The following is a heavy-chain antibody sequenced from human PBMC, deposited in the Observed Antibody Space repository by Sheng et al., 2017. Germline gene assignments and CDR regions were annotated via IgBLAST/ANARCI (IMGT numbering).Heavy chain of an antibody. CDR2: IIPIFGTA. V-gene: IGHV1-69*13. J-gene: IGHJ3*02. D-gene: IGHD1-1*01. CDR3: ARDLVESPRARTWSDAFDI. Sequence: QVQLVQSGAEVKKPGSSVKVSCKASGGTFSSYAISWVRQAPGQGLEWMGGIIPIFGTANYAQKFQGRVTITADESTSTAYMELSSLRSEDTAVYYCARDLVESPRARTWSDAFDIWGQGDNGSPSLQ. CDR1: GGTFSSYA.